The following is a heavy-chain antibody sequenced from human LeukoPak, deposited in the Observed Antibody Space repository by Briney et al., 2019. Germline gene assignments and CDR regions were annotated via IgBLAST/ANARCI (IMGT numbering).Heavy chain of an antibody. CDR2: LYSGGST. CDR1: GFTVSSNY. Sequence: PGGSLRLSCAASGFTVSSNYMSWVRQTPGKGLEWVSVLYSGGSTYYADSVKGRFTISRDNSKNTLYLQVNSLGAEDTAVYYCARLSGSYAFDIWGQGTMVTVSS. J-gene: IGHJ3*02. V-gene: IGHV3-53*01. CDR3: ARLSGSYAFDI. D-gene: IGHD1-26*01.